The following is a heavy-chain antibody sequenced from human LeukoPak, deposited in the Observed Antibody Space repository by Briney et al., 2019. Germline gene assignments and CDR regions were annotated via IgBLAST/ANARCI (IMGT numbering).Heavy chain of an antibody. Sequence: ASVKVSCKASGYTLTSYGISWVRQAPGQGLEWMGWISAYNGNTNYAQKLQGRVTMTRNTSISTAYMELSSLRSEDTAVYYCARARPTQQLVPLYYYYYGMNVWGQGTTVTVSS. J-gene: IGHJ6*02. CDR1: GYTLTSYG. D-gene: IGHD6-13*01. CDR2: ISAYNGNT. CDR3: ARARPTQQLVPLYYYYYGMNV. V-gene: IGHV1-18*01.